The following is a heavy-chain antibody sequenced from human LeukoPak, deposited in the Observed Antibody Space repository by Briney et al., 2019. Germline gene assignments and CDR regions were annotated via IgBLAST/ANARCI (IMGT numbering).Heavy chain of an antibody. D-gene: IGHD3-22*01. CDR2: IGNSGGGR. V-gene: IGHV3-23*01. CDR3: AHILTMIVVPHPPYDMDV. Sequence: GGSLRLSCAASGFTFSSYAMNWVRQAPGKGLEWVSAIGNSGGGRYYADSVKGRFTISRDNAKNTLYLQMNSLRADDTAVYYCAHILTMIVVPHPPYDMDVWGQGTPVTVSS. J-gene: IGHJ6*02. CDR1: GFTFSSYA.